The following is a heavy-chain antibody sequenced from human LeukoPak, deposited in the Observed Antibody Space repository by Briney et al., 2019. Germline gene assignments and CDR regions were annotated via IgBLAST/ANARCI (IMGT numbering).Heavy chain of an antibody. J-gene: IGHJ6*02. CDR1: GFTFTSSA. CDR3: ARTYGDYYYYYGMDV. Sequence: GASVKVSCKASGFTFTSSAVQWVQQARGQRLEWIGWIVVGSGNTNYAQKFQERVTITRDMSTSTAYMELSSLRSEDTAVYYCARTYGDYYYYYGMDVWGQGTTVTVSS. CDR2: IVVGSGNT. V-gene: IGHV1-58*01. D-gene: IGHD4-17*01.